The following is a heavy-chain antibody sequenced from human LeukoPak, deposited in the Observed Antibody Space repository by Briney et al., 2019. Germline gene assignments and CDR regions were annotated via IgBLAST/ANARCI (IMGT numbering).Heavy chain of an antibody. D-gene: IGHD1-26*01. CDR1: GFTFSRYW. CDR3: AAGRGDY. Sequence: GGSLRLSCAASGFTFSRYWMSWARQAPGKGLEWVAIIKEDRNVKYYVDSVKGRFTISRDNAKNSLYLQMNSRRAEDTAVYYCAAGRGDYWGQGTLVTVSS. CDR2: IKEDRNVK. V-gene: IGHV3-7*01. J-gene: IGHJ4*02.